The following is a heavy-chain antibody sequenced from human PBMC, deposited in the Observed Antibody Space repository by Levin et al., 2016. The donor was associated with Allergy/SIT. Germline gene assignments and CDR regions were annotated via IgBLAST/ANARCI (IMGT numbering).Heavy chain of an antibody. J-gene: IGHJ4*02. CDR3: ARGTPGTYSFDY. V-gene: IGHV4-31*02. D-gene: IGHD1-1*01. Sequence: RQAPGKGLEWIGYIYYSGGTYYNPSLQSRVTISVDTSKNQFSLKLSSVTAADTAVYYCARGTPGTYSFDYWGQGTLVTVSS. CDR2: IYYSGGT.